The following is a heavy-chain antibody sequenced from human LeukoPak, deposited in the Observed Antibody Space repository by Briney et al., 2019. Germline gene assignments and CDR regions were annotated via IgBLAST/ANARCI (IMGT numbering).Heavy chain of an antibody. CDR1: GGSISSGGYY. Sequence: PSQTLSLTCTVSGGSISSGGYYWSWIRQHPGKGLEWIGYIYYSGSTYYNPSLKSRVTISVDTSKNQFSLKLSSVTAADTAVYYCARSLPDEGYFRHWGQGTLVTVSS. J-gene: IGHJ1*01. CDR2: IYYSGST. V-gene: IGHV4-31*03. CDR3: ARSLPDEGYFRH.